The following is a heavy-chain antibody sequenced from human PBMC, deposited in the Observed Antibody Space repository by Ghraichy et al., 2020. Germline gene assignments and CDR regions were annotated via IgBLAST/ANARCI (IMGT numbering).Heavy chain of an antibody. D-gene: IGHD6-19*01. J-gene: IGHJ6*02. Sequence: SGPTLVKPTQTLTLTYTFSGFSLSTSGMCVSWIRQPPGKALEWLALVDWDDDKYYSTSLKTRLTISKDTSKNQVVLTMTNMDPVDTATYYCARTIAVADRYYYYGMDVWGQGTTVTVSS. V-gene: IGHV2-70*01. CDR2: VDWDDDK. CDR3: ARTIAVADRYYYYGMDV. CDR1: GFSLSTSGMC.